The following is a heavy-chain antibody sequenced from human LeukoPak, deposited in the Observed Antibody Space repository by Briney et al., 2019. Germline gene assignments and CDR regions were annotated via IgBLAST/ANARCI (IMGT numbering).Heavy chain of an antibody. V-gene: IGHV1-69*06. CDR3: ARSPHILTGENFDY. D-gene: IGHD3-9*01. CDR1: GGTFSSYA. J-gene: IGHJ4*02. Sequence: SVKVSCKASGGTFSSYAISWVRQAPGQGLEWMGGIIPIFGTANYAQNFQGRVTITADKSTSTAYMELSSLRSADTAVYYCARSPHILTGENFDYWGQGTLLTVSS. CDR2: IIPIFGTA.